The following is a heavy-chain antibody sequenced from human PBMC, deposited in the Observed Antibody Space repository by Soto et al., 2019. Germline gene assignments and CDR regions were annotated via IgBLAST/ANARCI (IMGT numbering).Heavy chain of an antibody. V-gene: IGHV4-59*01. CDR3: ARCFSGNYPRRPEEQDFFDS. Sequence: SETLSLTCTVSGDSIRSYYWSWIRQPPGKGLEWIGYIYYSGYTSYNPSLKSRVTISVDTSKNQFSLKLNSVTAADTAVYYCARCFSGNYPRRPEEQDFFDSWGQGTLVTVSS. CDR1: GDSIRSYY. D-gene: IGHD1-26*01. CDR2: IYYSGYT. J-gene: IGHJ4*02.